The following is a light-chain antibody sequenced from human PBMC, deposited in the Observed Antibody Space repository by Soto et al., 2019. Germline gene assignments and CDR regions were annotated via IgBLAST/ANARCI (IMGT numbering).Light chain of an antibody. CDR3: QQLNTYPIGT. CDR1: QDISSY. CDR2: DAS. Sequence: DIQLTQSPSFLSASVGDRVTITCRASQDISSYLAWYQQKPGKAPKLLIYDASTLQSGVPSRFRGSGSGTELTLTISSLQPEDFATYYCQQLNTYPIGTFGGGTKVEIK. J-gene: IGKJ4*01. V-gene: IGKV1-9*01.